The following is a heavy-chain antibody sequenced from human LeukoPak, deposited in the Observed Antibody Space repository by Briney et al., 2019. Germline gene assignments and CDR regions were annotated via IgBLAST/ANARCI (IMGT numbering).Heavy chain of an antibody. D-gene: IGHD2-15*01. CDR2: ISSSSSYI. V-gene: IGHV3-21*01. CDR1: GFTFSSYS. CDR3: ARLGMYGGPSY. J-gene: IGHJ4*02. Sequence: GGSLRLSCAASGFTFSSYSMNWVRQAPGKGLEWVSSISSSSSYIYYADSVKGRFTISRDNAKNSLYLQMDSLRAEDTAVYYCARLGMYGGPSYWGQGTLVTVSS.